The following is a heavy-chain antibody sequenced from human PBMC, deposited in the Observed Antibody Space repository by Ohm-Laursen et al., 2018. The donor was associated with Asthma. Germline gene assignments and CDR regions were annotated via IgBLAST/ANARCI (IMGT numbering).Heavy chain of an antibody. D-gene: IGHD5-18*01. CDR1: GFTFSSYW. J-gene: IGHJ4*02. CDR2: INPDGRET. Sequence: GSLRLSCAASGFTFSSYWMSWVRQAPGKGLEWVANINPDGRETRHVDSVKGRFTISRDNAKDSLSLQMNSLRVEDTAVYYCARGTQLWLPGDYWGQGTLVTVSS. CDR3: ARGTQLWLPGDY. V-gene: IGHV3-7*02.